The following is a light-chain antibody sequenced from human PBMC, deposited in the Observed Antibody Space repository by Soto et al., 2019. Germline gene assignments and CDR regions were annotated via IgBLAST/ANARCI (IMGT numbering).Light chain of an antibody. Sequence: DIQMTQSPSTLSASVGDRVTITCRASQNIYTWLAWYQQKPGKAPNVLIFKASNLETGVPSRFSGNGSGTEFSLTISILHPDDFATYYCQQYYDFRTFGQGTKVEIK. V-gene: IGKV1-5*03. CDR2: KAS. CDR3: QQYYDFRT. J-gene: IGKJ1*01. CDR1: QNIYTW.